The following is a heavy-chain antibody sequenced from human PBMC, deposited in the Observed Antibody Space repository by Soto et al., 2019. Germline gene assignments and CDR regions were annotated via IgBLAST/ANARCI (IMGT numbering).Heavy chain of an antibody. V-gene: IGHV3-23*01. CDR3: AKLTYSDLWSGSHDS. J-gene: IGHJ4*02. D-gene: IGHD3-3*01. CDR1: GFTFSSYA. CDR2: ISSSGSYI. Sequence: GGSLRLSCAASGFTFSSYAMSWVRQVPGKGLEWVSAISSSGSYIYYADSVKGRFTISRDNSKNTLYLQVNSLRAEDTAVYYCAKLTYSDLWSGSHDSWGQGTLVTVSS.